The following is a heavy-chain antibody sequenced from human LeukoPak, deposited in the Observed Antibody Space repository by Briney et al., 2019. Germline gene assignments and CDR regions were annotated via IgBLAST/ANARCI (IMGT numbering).Heavy chain of an antibody. Sequence: AESLKISCKGSGYSFTNYWIGCVRQMPAKSLEWWGIIFPGDSDTSYSPSFQGQVTISADKSISTAYLQWSSLKASDTAMYYCARRGAGYCSGISCYYFDYWGQGTLVTVSS. D-gene: IGHD2-15*01. CDR3: ARRGAGYCSGISCYYFDY. CDR1: GYSFTNYW. CDR2: IFPGDSDT. V-gene: IGHV5-51*01. J-gene: IGHJ4*02.